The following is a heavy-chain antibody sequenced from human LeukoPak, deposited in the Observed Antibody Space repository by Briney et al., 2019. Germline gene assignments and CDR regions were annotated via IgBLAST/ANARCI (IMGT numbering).Heavy chain of an antibody. CDR1: GYSFTNYM. V-gene: IGHV5-51*01. D-gene: IGHD4/OR15-4a*01. J-gene: IGHJ4*02. CDR2: IYPGDSDT. CDR3: ARLRGLTVYGY. Sequence: GESLKTSRKGSGYSFTNYMIGWVRQVPGKGLEWMGIIYPGDSDTRYSPSFQGQVTISADKSISTAYLQWSSLKASDTAMYYCARLRGLTVYGYWGQGTLVTVSS.